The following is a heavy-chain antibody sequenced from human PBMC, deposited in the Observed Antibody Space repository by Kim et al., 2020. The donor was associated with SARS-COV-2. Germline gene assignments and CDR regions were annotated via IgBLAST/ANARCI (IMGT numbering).Heavy chain of an antibody. Sequence: KFQGRVTITADESTSTAYMELSSLRSEDTAVYYCARTGIAAAGTPYYFDYWGQGTLVTVSS. CDR3: ARTGIAAAGTPYYFDY. D-gene: IGHD6-13*01. J-gene: IGHJ4*02. V-gene: IGHV1-69*01.